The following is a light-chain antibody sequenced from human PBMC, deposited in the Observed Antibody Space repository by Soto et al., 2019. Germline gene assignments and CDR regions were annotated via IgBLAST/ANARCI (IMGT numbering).Light chain of an antibody. CDR2: GAS. Sequence: EIVMTQSPATLSLSPGERATLSCRASQSVSNNYLAWYQQRLGQAPRLLIYGASNRATGIPDRFSGSGSGTDFTLTISRLEPEDFAVYYCQQYGSSGTFGQGTKVDIK. CDR1: QSVSNNY. V-gene: IGKV3-20*01. CDR3: QQYGSSGT. J-gene: IGKJ1*01.